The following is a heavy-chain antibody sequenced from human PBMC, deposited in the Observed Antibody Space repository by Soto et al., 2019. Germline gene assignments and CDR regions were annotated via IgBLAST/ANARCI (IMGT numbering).Heavy chain of an antibody. CDR2: INGDNGDT. CDR3: AGHGREYYAYTGVYNSYGMNV. D-gene: IGHD3-16*01. Sequence: VQLVQSGAEVKQPGASVKVSCKASGYTFTNYGVTWVRQAPGQGLEWMGWINGDNGDTHYAQNVQGKATMTTDKTTRTADLELRRLKSSDTAVYYWAGHGREYYAYTGVYNSYGMNVWGQGTPITVSS. CDR1: GYTFTNYG. V-gene: IGHV1-18*01. J-gene: IGHJ6*02.